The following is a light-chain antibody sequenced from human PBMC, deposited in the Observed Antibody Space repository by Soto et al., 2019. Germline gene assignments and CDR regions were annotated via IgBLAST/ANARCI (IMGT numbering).Light chain of an antibody. CDR2: EVN. V-gene: IGLV2-14*01. J-gene: IGLJ1*01. CDR1: SSDIGVYNY. CDR3: SSYTTSNTYV. Sequence: ALTQPASVSGSPGQSITFSCTGTSSDIGVYNYVTWYKQHPGKAPKLMIYEVNNRPSGVSNRFSGSKSGNTASLTISGLQAEDEADYYCSSYTTSNTYVFGTGTKVTVL.